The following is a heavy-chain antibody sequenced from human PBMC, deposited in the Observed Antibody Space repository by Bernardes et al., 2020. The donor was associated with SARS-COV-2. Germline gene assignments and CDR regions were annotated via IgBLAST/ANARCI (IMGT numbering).Heavy chain of an antibody. CDR2: IKSKIDGGTT. Sequence: GGSLRLSCAASGFTFSNAWMSWVRQAPGKGLEWVGRIKSKIDGGTTDYAAPVKGRFTISRDDSKNMLYLQMNSLNTEDTAVYYCTTGRGGGYSYGAFDIWGQGTMVTVSS. V-gene: IGHV3-15*01. CDR3: TTGRGGGYSYGAFDI. D-gene: IGHD5-18*01. J-gene: IGHJ3*02. CDR1: GFTFSNAW.